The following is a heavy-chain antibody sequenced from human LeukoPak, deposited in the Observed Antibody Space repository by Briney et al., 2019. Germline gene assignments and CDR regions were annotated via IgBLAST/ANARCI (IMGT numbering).Heavy chain of an antibody. CDR1: GGSFSGYY. J-gene: IGHJ3*02. V-gene: IGHV4-34*01. Sequence: PSETLSLTCAVYGGSFSGYYWSWIRQPPGKGLEWIGEINHSGSTNYNPSLKSRVTISVDTSKNQFSLKLSSVTAADTAVYYCARHLLDAFDIWGQGTMVTVSS. CDR3: ARHLLDAFDI. CDR2: INHSGST.